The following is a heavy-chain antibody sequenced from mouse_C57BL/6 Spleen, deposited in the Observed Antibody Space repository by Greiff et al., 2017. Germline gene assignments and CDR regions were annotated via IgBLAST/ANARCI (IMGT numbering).Heavy chain of an antibody. D-gene: IGHD2-1*01. Sequence: EVQLKESGGGLVKPGGSLKLSCAASGFTFSDYGMHWVRQAPEKGLEWVAYISSGSSTIYYADTVKGRFTISRDNAKNTLFLQMTSLRSEDTAMYYCARKRDYGNYLDYWGQGTTLTVSS. CDR1: GFTFSDYG. V-gene: IGHV5-17*01. J-gene: IGHJ2*01. CDR3: ARKRDYGNYLDY. CDR2: ISSGSSTI.